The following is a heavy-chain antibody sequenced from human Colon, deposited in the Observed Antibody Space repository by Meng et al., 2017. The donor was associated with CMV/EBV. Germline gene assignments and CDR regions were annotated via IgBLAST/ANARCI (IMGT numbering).Heavy chain of an antibody. CDR3: ARAPYNWNDEGWFDP. Sequence: VELVQSGGEVKKPGASVKDSCKAFGYTFTGYYMHWGRQAPGQGLEWMGWINPNSGGTNYAQKFQGRVTMTRDTSISTAYMELSRLRSDDTAVYYCARAPYNWNDEGWFDPWGQGTLVTVSS. D-gene: IGHD1-20*01. CDR1: GYTFTGYY. V-gene: IGHV1-2*02. CDR2: INPNSGGT. J-gene: IGHJ5*02.